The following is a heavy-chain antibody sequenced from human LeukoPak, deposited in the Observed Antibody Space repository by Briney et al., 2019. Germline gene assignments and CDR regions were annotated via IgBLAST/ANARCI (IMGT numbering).Heavy chain of an antibody. Sequence: SETLSLTCTVSGASISSYYWSWIRQPAGKGLEKIGRVYFSGSTNYNPSLKSRVTMSVDTSKNQVSLKLNSVTAADTAVYYCARVVRGDEEDYWGQGTLVTVSS. CDR2: VYFSGST. CDR3: ARVVRGDEEDY. CDR1: GASISSYY. J-gene: IGHJ4*02. V-gene: IGHV4-4*07. D-gene: IGHD7-27*01.